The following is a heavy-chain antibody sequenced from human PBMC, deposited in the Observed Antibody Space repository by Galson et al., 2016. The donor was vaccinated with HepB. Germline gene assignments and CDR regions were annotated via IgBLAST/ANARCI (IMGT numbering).Heavy chain of an antibody. V-gene: IGHV1-2*02. CDR2: MNPNSGGT. J-gene: IGHJ5*02. Sequence: SAKVSCKASGYMFTGYYIHWLRQAPGQGLEWMGWMNPNSGGTNYAQKFQGRVTMTRNTSVSTAYMELNSLRVGDTALYFCARIVYTTSSRGGRFNWFDPWGQGTLVTVTP. D-gene: IGHD6-6*01. CDR3: ARIVYTTSSRGGRFNWFDP. CDR1: GYMFTGYY.